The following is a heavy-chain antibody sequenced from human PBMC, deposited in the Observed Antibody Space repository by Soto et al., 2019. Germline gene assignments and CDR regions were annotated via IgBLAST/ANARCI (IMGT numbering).Heavy chain of an antibody. V-gene: IGHV3-33*03. CDR3: ASSIN. J-gene: IGHJ4*02. Sequence: PGGSLRLSCAASGFPFRIYGMHWGRHAPGKGLDWVGVIWYDGRNKDYAESVKGRFTISRDNSKNILYLQMNSLSADDTAVYYCASSINWGQGTLVTVSS. CDR1: GFPFRIYG. CDR2: IWYDGRNK.